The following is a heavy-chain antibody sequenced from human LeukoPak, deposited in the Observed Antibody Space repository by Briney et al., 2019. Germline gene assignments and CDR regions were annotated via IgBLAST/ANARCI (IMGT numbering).Heavy chain of an antibody. D-gene: IGHD6-19*01. V-gene: IGHV4-59*01. Sequence: SETLSLTCTVSGGSISSYYWSWIRQPTGKGLEWIGYIYYSGSTNYNPSLKSRVTISVDTSKNQFSLKLSSVTAADTAVYYCARGQPEEQWLVVGNWFDPWGQGTLVTVSS. CDR1: GGSISSYY. CDR3: ARGQPEEQWLVVGNWFDP. CDR2: IYYSGST. J-gene: IGHJ5*02.